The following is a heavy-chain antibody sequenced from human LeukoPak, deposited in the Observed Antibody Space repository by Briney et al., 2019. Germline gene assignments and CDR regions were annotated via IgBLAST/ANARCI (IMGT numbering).Heavy chain of an antibody. V-gene: IGHV3-49*03. Sequence: GRSLRLSCSASGFTFDDYAVSWFRQAPGKGLEWVGFIRSKAFGGTPEYAASVRGRFTISRDDSKSIAYLQMNSLKTEDTSVYYCTRNTVTVHFDYWSQGTLVTVSS. J-gene: IGHJ4*02. CDR1: GFTFDDYA. CDR2: IRSKAFGGTP. CDR3: TRNTVTVHFDY. D-gene: IGHD4-17*01.